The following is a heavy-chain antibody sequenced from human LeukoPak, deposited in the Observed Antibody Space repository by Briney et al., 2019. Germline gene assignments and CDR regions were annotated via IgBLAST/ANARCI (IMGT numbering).Heavy chain of an antibody. CDR2: ISASAAST. D-gene: IGHD2-2*01. CDR3: ARKFGGFCSGTSCQINFDY. V-gene: IGHV3-23*01. J-gene: IGHJ4*02. Sequence: GGSLRLSCAAYGFTVSSYAMSWAGQAPGKGLEWGSTISASAASTSYADYVKGSITVSRDNSKNTLYLQMNSLRAADTAVYYCARKFGGFCSGTSCQINFDYWGQGTLVTVSS. CDR1: GFTVSSYA.